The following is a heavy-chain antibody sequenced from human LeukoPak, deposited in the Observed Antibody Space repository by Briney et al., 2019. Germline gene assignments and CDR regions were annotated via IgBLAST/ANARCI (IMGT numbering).Heavy chain of an antibody. CDR2: IYYSGST. CDR1: GGSISSSSYY. V-gene: IGHV4-39*01. CDR3: ARSWYSGSYGYYYYMDV. Sequence: PSETLSLTCTVSGGSISSSSYYWGWIRQPPGKGLEWIGSIYYSGSTYYNPSLKSRVTISVDTSKNQFSLKLSSVTAADTAVYYCARSWYSGSYGYYYYMDVWGKGTTVTVSS. D-gene: IGHD1-26*01. J-gene: IGHJ6*03.